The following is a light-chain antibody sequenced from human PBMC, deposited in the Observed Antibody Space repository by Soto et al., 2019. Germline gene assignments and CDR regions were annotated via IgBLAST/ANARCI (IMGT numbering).Light chain of an antibody. Sequence: QSVLTQPPSVSGAPGQRVTISCTGSSSNIGAGFDVHWYQHLPGTAPKLLIFGNTNRPSGVPDRFSGSKSGSSSSLAITGLPADDEADYYCQSSDINRSAVFGTGTKLTVL. CDR3: QSSDINRSAV. V-gene: IGLV1-40*01. CDR2: GNT. J-gene: IGLJ1*01. CDR1: SSNIGAGFD.